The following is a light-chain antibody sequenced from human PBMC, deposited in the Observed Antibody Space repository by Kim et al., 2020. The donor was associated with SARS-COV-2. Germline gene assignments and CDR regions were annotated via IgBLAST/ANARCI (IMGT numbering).Light chain of an antibody. CDR2: GAS. CDR1: QTISSTY. V-gene: IGKV3-20*01. J-gene: IGKJ4*01. Sequence: EIVLTQSPGTLSLSPGERATLSCRASQTISSTYLAWYQQKPGQAPRLLIYGASSRATGMPDRFSGSGSGTDFTLTISRLEPEDFAVYYCQQYSSSPLTFGGGTKVDIK. CDR3: QQYSSSPLT.